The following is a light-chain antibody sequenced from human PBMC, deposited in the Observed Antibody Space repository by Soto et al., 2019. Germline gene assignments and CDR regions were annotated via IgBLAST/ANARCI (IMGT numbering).Light chain of an antibody. Sequence: QAVLTQSPSASASLGASVKLTCTLSSGHSTYAIAWHQQQPEKGPRYLMNLDSDGSPIRGDGIPDRFSGSSSGAERYLTISSLQSEDEAAYYCQTWGTGIRVFGGGTQVTVL. CDR1: SGHSTYA. J-gene: IGLJ2*01. CDR2: LDSDGSP. CDR3: QTWGTGIRV. V-gene: IGLV4-69*01.